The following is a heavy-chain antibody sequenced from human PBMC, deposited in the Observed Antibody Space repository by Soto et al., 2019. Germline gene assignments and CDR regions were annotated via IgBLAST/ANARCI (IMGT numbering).Heavy chain of an antibody. J-gene: IGHJ6*02. Sequence: QVQLQESCPGLVKPSGTLSLTCAVSGGSISSSNWWSWVRQPPGKGLEWIGEIYHSGSTNYKPSLKSSVTISVDKSKNQFSLKLSPVTAADTAMYYCARGGVWNGMDVWGQGTTATVSS. CDR1: GGSISSSNW. CDR2: IYHSGST. CDR3: ARGGVWNGMDV. V-gene: IGHV4-4*02. D-gene: IGHD2-21*01.